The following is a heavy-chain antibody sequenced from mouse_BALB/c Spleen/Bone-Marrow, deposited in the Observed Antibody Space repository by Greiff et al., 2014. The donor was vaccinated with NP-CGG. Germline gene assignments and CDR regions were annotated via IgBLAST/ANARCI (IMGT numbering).Heavy chain of an antibody. J-gene: IGHJ1*01. CDR1: GFTFSSYG. CDR2: ISSGGSFT. D-gene: IGHD1-1*01. V-gene: IGHV5-6*02. CDR3: VSPHYHGGSPWWYFDV. Sequence: DVMLVESGGDLVKPGGSLKLSCAASGFTFSSYGMSWVRQTPDKRLEWVATISSGGSFTYYPDSVKGRFTISRDNAKNTLFLQMSSLKTEDTAMYYCVSPHYHGGSPWWYFDVWGAGTTVTVSS.